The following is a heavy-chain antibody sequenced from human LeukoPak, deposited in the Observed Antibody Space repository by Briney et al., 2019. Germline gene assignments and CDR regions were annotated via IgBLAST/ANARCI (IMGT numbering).Heavy chain of an antibody. D-gene: IGHD1-26*01. CDR3: ATIPLYSGSYHLVDY. CDR2: IYYSGST. J-gene: IGHJ4*02. Sequence: SETLSLTCTVSGGSISSSSYYWGWIRQPPGKGLEWIGSIYYSGSTYYNPSLKSRVTISVDTSKNQFSLKLSSVTAADTAVYYCATIPLYSGSYHLVDYWGQGTLVTVSS. V-gene: IGHV4-39*07. CDR1: GGSISSSSYY.